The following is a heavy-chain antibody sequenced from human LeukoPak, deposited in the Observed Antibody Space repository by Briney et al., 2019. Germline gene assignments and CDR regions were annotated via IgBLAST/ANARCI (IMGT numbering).Heavy chain of an antibody. D-gene: IGHD1-1*01. V-gene: IGHV4-30-2*01. CDR2: IFQSGST. Sequence: SQTLSLTCAVSGGSISSGDYSWSWIRQPPGKGLEWIGYIFQSGSTYYNPSLKSRVTTSVDRSKNQFSLKLSSVTAADTAVYYCARVVSDWNDVRYNWFDPWGQGTLVTVSS. J-gene: IGHJ5*02. CDR3: ARVVSDWNDVRYNWFDP. CDR1: GGSISSGDYS.